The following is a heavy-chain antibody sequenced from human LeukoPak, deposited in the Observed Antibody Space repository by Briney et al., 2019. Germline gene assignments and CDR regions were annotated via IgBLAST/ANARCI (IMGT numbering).Heavy chain of an antibody. Sequence: GGSLRLSCAASGFTFRTYWMTWVRQAPGKGLEWVANMKGDGSEIHYVDSVKGRFTISRDNAKNSLYLQMNYLRAEDTAVYYCAREIPSSVSMDVWGQGTTVTVSS. CDR1: GFTFRTYW. CDR2: MKGDGSEI. J-gene: IGHJ6*02. D-gene: IGHD6-13*01. CDR3: AREIPSSVSMDV. V-gene: IGHV3-7*01.